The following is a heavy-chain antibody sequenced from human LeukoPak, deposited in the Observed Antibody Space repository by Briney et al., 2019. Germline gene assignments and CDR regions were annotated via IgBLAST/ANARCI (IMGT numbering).Heavy chain of an antibody. CDR1: GGSISSSSYY. J-gene: IGHJ4*02. D-gene: IGHD3-10*01. Sequence: ASETLSLTCTVSGGSISSSSYYWGWIRQPPGKGLEWIGSIYYSGSTYYNPSLKSRVTISVDTSKNQFSLELSSVTAADTAVYYCASLLLWFGELGEYYFDYWGQGTLVTVSS. V-gene: IGHV4-39*01. CDR3: ASLLLWFGELGEYYFDY. CDR2: IYYSGST.